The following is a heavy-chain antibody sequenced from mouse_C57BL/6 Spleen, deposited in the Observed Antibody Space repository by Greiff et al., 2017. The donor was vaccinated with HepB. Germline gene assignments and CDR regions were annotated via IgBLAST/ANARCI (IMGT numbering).Heavy chain of an antibody. J-gene: IGHJ2*01. CDR3: ASPSYYFDY. CDR1: GYAFSSSW. V-gene: IGHV1-82*01. Sequence: QVQLQQSGSELVKPGASVKISCKASGYAFSSSWMNWVKQRPGKGLEWIGRIYPGDGDTNYNGKFKGKATLTADKSSSTAYMQLSSLTSEDSAVYFCASPSYYFDYWGQGTTLTVSS. CDR2: IYPGDGDT.